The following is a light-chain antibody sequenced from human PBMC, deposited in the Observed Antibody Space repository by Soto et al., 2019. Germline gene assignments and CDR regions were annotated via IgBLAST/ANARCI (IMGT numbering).Light chain of an antibody. J-gene: IGLJ1*01. CDR1: SCDIGSYNR. CDR2: EVT. CDR3: SSYTNFSTRAFV. V-gene: IGLV2-14*01. Sequence: QSALTQPASVSGSPGQSITISCTGTSCDIGSYNRVSWYQQHPGKAPNLITYEVTDRTSGVANRFCGSKSGNTASLTISVLQAEDEAEYYCSSYTNFSTRAFVFGTGTKLTVL.